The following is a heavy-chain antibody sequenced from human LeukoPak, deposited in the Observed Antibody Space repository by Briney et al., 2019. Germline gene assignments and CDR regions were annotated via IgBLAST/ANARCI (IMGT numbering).Heavy chain of an antibody. CDR1: GYTFSTYG. J-gene: IGHJ4*02. V-gene: IGHV1-18*01. CDR2: ISAYNGHT. Sequence: ASVKVSCKGSGYTFSTYGISWVRQAPGQGLEWMGWISAYNGHTKYAQKFQGRVTMTTDTSTSTAYMELTSLTSDDAAVYYCARDKDLGAVAGTFDYWGQGTLVTVSS. CDR3: ARDKDLGAVAGTFDY. D-gene: IGHD6-19*01.